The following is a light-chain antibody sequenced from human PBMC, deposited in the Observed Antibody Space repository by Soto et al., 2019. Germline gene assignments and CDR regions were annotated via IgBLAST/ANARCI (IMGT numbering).Light chain of an antibody. V-gene: IGLV1-44*01. J-gene: IGLJ1*01. CDR2: SNN. Sequence: QSVLTQPPSASGTPGQGVTIACSGSNFNIGSNTVNWYQQLPGTAPKLLIYSNNQRPSGVPDRFSGSKSGTSASLAISGLQSEDEADYYCAAWDDSLNGYVFGTGTKLTVL. CDR3: AAWDDSLNGYV. CDR1: NFNIGSNT.